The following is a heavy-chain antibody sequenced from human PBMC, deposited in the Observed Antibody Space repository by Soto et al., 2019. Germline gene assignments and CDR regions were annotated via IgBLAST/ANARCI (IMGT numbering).Heavy chain of an antibody. J-gene: IGHJ3*02. CDR1: GFTFSSYW. V-gene: IGHV3-7*03. Sequence: GGSLRLSCAASGFTFSSYWMSWVRQAPGKGLEWVANIKQDGSEKYYVDSVKGRFTISRDNAKNSLYLQMNSLRAEDTAVYYCARFLQDYSKRGAFDIWGQGTMVTVSS. CDR3: ARFLQDYSKRGAFDI. CDR2: IKQDGSEK. D-gene: IGHD4-4*01.